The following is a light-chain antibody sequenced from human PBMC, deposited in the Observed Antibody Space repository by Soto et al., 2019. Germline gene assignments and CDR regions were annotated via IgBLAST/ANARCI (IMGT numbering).Light chain of an antibody. J-gene: IGKJ2*01. CDR2: GAS. CDR1: QSVSNN. Sequence: EIVMTQSPATLSVSPGERATLSCRASQSVSNNLAWYQRKPGQAPRLLIYGASTRATGIPARFRGSGSGTEFTLTISCLKSEDFASYYCQHYNRWPRTFGQGTKLEIK. CDR3: QHYNRWPRT. V-gene: IGKV3-15*01.